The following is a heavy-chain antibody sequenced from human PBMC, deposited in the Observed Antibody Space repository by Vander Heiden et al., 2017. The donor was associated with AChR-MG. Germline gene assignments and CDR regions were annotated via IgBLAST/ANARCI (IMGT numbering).Heavy chain of an antibody. V-gene: IGHV4-34*01. D-gene: IGHD3-3*01. J-gene: IGHJ4*02. CDR1: GGSCSGYY. CDR2: INHSGST. CDR3: ARGGAYYDFWSGYYGIKYFDY. Sequence: QVQLQQWGAGLLMPSETRSLTCAVHGGSCSGYYWSGIRQPPGKGLEWIGEINHSGSTNYNPSLKSRVTISVDTSKNQFSLKLSSVTAADTAVYYCARGGAYYDFWSGYYGIKYFDYWGQGTLVTVSS.